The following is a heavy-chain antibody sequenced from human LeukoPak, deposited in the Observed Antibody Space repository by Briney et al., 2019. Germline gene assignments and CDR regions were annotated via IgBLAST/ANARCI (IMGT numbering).Heavy chain of an antibody. CDR3: ARDQTIYYYDSSGPGDAFDI. V-gene: IGHV3-7*01. CDR2: IKQDGSEK. Sequence: GGSLRLSCAASGFTFSSYWMSWVRQAPGKGLEWVANIKQDGSEKYYVDSVKGRFTISRDNAKNSLYLQMNSLRAEDTAEYYCARDQTIYYYDSSGPGDAFDIWGQGTMVTVSS. CDR1: GFTFSSYW. D-gene: IGHD3-22*01. J-gene: IGHJ3*02.